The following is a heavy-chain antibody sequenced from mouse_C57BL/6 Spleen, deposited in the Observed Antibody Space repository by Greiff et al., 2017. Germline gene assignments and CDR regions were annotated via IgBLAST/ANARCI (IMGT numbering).Heavy chain of an antibody. CDR2: INYDGSST. CDR3: ERDHDYYAMDY. Sequence: EVKLVESEGGLVQPGSSMKLSCTASGFTFSDYYMAWVRQVPEKGLEWVANINYDGSSTYYLDSLKSRFIISRDNAKNILYLQMSSLKSEDTATYYCERDHDYYAMDYWGQGTSVTVSS. V-gene: IGHV5-16*01. CDR1: GFTFSDYY. J-gene: IGHJ4*01.